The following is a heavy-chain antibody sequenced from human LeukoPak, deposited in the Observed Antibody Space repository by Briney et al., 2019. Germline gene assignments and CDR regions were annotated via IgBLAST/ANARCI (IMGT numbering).Heavy chain of an antibody. J-gene: IGHJ3*02. D-gene: IGHD4-17*01. CDR1: GFTFISYA. CDR2: ISFHGTDS. Sequence: PGGSPRLSCAASGFTFISYAIHWVRQAPGKGLEWVAVISFHGTDSFYADSVKGRFTISRDNSKNTLYLQMSSLRADDTAVYYCARPRAPVTIWGQGTMVTVSS. CDR3: ARPRAPVTI. V-gene: IGHV3-30*04.